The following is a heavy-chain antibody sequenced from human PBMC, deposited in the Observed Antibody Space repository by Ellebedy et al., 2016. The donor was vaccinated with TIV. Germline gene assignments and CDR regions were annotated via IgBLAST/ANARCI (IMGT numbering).Heavy chain of an antibody. CDR3: ARHKRKKCSGGSCYPVFHYYYGMDV. J-gene: IGHJ6*02. V-gene: IGHV4-59*08. CDR2: IYYSGST. Sequence: MPSETLSLTCTVSGGSISSYYWSWIRQPPGKGLEWIGYIYYSGSTNYNPSLKSRVTISVDTSKNQFSLKLSSVTAADTAVYYCARHKRKKCSGGSCYPVFHYYYGMDVWGQGTTVTVSS. CDR1: GGSISSYY. D-gene: IGHD2-15*01.